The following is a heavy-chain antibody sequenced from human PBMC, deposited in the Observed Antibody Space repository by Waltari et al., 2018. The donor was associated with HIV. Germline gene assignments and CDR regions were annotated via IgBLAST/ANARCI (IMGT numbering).Heavy chain of an antibody. CDR1: GFTFSSYA. V-gene: IGHV3-30-3*01. Sequence: QVQLVESGGGVVQPGRSLRLSCAASGFTFSSYAMHWVRQAPGKGLEWVAVISYGGSNKYYTDSVKGRLTISRDISKNTLYLQMNSLRAEDTAVYYCAREGADIVVVVAAEYYGMDVWGQGTTVTVSS. CDR2: ISYGGSNK. CDR3: AREGADIVVVVAAEYYGMDV. D-gene: IGHD2-15*01. J-gene: IGHJ6*02.